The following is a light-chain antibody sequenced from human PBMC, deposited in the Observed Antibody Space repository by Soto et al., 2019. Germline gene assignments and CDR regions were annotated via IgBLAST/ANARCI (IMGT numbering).Light chain of an antibody. V-gene: IGKV3-20*01. Sequence: EIVLTQSPGTLSLSPGERGTLSCRASQNLGTLYLAWFQQKSGQAPRLVIYSASRRATGIPDRFTGSGSGTDFTLTINRVEPEDFAVYFCQQYAGSPRTFGQGTRL. J-gene: IGKJ5*01. CDR1: QNLGTLY. CDR3: QQYAGSPRT. CDR2: SAS.